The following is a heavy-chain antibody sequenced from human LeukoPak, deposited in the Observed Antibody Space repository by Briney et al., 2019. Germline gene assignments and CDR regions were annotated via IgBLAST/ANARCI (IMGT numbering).Heavy chain of an antibody. J-gene: IGHJ4*02. D-gene: IGHD6-19*01. CDR2: ISAYTGNT. CDR3: AKLGPDSSEHSDH. CDR1: GYTFSSYG. V-gene: IGHV1-18*01. Sequence: ASVKVSCNTSGYTFSSYGMDWVRQAPGQGLDLMGWISAYTGNTSYAHKFQGRVLMTTDRSTNSASLELRSLRSDDTAVYYCAKLGPDSSEHSDHWGQGTLVTVSS.